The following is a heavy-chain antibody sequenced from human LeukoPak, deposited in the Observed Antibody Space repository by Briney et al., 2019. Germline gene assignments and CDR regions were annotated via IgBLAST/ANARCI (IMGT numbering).Heavy chain of an antibody. Sequence: VASVKVSCKASGGTFSSYAISWVRQAPGQGLEWMGGIIPIFGTANYAQKFQGRVTITADESTSTAYMELSSLRSEDTAVYYCARGAPGYYYGMDVWGQGTTVTVSS. CDR3: ARGAPGYYYGMDV. CDR1: GGTFSSYA. V-gene: IGHV1-69*13. J-gene: IGHJ6*02. CDR2: IIPIFGTA.